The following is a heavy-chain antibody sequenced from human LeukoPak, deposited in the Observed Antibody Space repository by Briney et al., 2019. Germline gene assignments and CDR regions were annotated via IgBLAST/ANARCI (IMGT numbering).Heavy chain of an antibody. D-gene: IGHD3-10*01. J-gene: IGHJ6*02. CDR1: GGSISSNSDY. Sequence: SETLSLTCTVSGGSISSNSDYWGWIRQPPGKGLEWIGSIYYAGSTYYNPSLKSRVTISVDTSKNQFSLKLSSVTAADTAVYYCARGKVGYYYGSGSQSPPDYYYYGMDVWGQGTTVTVSS. CDR2: IYYAGST. CDR3: ARGKVGYYYGSGSQSPPDYYYYGMDV. V-gene: IGHV4-39*07.